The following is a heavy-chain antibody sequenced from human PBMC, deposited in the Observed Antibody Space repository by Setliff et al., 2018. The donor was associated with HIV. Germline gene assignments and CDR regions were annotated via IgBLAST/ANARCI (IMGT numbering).Heavy chain of an antibody. CDR1: GFTFSSYE. Sequence: GGSLRLSCAASGFTFSSYEVNWVRQAPGKGLEWVSGISGTGKTTYYADSVKGRFTISRDNSKNTLYLQMDSLRVEDTAVYYCARSDYDYVWGTYRSLFDPWGQGNLVTVSS. CDR3: ARSDYDYVWGTYRSLFDP. CDR2: ISGTGKTT. D-gene: IGHD3-16*02. V-gene: IGHV3-23*01. J-gene: IGHJ5*02.